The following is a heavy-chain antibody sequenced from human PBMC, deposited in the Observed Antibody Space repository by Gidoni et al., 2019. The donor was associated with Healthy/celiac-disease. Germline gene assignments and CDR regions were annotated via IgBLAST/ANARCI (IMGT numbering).Heavy chain of an antibody. CDR2: ISGSGGST. V-gene: IGHV3-23*01. CDR1: GFTFSSYA. D-gene: IGHD1-26*01. J-gene: IGHJ4*02. CDR3: AKLGWELPKGIPGD. Sequence: EVQLLESGGGLVQPGGSLRLSSAASGFTFSSYAMSWVRQAPGKGLEWVSAISGSGGSTYYADSVKGRFTISRDNSKNTLYLQMNSLRAEDTAVYYCAKLGWELPKGIPGDWGQGTLVTVSS.